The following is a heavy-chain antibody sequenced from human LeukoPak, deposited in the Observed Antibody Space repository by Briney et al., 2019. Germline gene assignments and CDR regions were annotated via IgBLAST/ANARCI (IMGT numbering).Heavy chain of an antibody. CDR3: AKTHGSSGYYSYVDY. V-gene: IGHV3-23*01. J-gene: IGHJ4*02. D-gene: IGHD3-22*01. Sequence: PGGSLRLSCAASGFTFSSYGMSWVRQAPGKGLEWVSAISGSGGSTYYADSVKGRFTISRDNSKNTLYLQMNSLRAEDTAVYYCAKTHGSSGYYSYVDYWGQGTLVTVSS. CDR1: GFTFSSYG. CDR2: ISGSGGST.